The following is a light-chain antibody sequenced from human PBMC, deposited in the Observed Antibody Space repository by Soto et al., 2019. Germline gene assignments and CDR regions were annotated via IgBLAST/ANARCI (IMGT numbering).Light chain of an antibody. J-gene: IGKJ4*01. CDR3: QQYDNLPL. CDR2: DAS. CDR1: QDIMKC. V-gene: IGKV1-33*01. Sequence: DIQLSQSXSSLSASLGAGLPIIGQEGQDIMKCLNWYQQKKXXAPXXXIYDASNLETGVTSRFSGSGYGKDFNFTINSLQPEDIATYECQQYDNLPLFGGGTKVDIK.